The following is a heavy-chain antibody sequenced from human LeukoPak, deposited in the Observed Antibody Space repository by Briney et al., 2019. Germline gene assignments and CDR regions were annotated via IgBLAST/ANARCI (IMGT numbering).Heavy chain of an antibody. CDR2: IYSGGNT. CDR3: AKGLYGSRSPMGAFDV. D-gene: IGHD3-10*01. Sequence: GGSLRLSCAASGFTVTNNYMTWVRQAPGKGLEWVSVIYSGGNTYYADSVKGRFTISRDNSKNTLYLQMNSLRAEDTAIYFCAKGLYGSRSPMGAFDVWGLGTMVTVSS. V-gene: IGHV3-66*01. J-gene: IGHJ3*01. CDR1: GFTVTNNY.